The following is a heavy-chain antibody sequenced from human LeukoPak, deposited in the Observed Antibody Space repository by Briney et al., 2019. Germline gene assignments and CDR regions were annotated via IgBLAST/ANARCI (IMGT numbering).Heavy chain of an antibody. CDR1: GFTFTSSA. Sequence: ASVKVSCKASGFTFTSSAVQWVRQARGQRLEWIGWIVVGSGNTNYAQKFQGRVTMTRDTSTSTVYMELSSLRSEDTAVYYCARGDYYDSSGYSYYGMDVWGQGTTVTVSS. J-gene: IGHJ6*02. D-gene: IGHD3-22*01. V-gene: IGHV1-58*01. CDR2: IVVGSGNT. CDR3: ARGDYYDSSGYSYYGMDV.